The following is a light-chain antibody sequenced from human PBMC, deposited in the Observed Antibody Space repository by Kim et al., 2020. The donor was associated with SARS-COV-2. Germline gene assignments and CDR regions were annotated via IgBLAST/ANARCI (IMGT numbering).Light chain of an antibody. J-gene: IGLJ2*01. CDR1: KLGDKY. CDR3: QAWDSSTSVV. Sequence: SYELTQPPSVSVSPGQTASITCSGDKLGDKYACWYQQKPGQSPVLVIYQDNKRPSGIPERFSGSNSGNTATLIISGTQAMDEADYYCQAWDSSTSVVFGGGTKLTVL. V-gene: IGLV3-1*01. CDR2: QDN.